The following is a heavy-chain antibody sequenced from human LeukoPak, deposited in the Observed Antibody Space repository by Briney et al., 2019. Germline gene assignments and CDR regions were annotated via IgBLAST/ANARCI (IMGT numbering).Heavy chain of an antibody. CDR2: IYSGGST. V-gene: IGHV3-NL1*01. CDR3: AKGPGLEYSSGWYEDFDY. CDR1: GFTFSSYG. Sequence: GGSLRLSCAASGFTFSSYGMHWVRQAPGKGLEWVSVIYSGGSTYYADSVKGRFTISRDNSKNTLYLQMNSLRAEDTAVYYCAKGPGLEYSSGWYEDFDYWGQGTLVTVSS. D-gene: IGHD6-19*01. J-gene: IGHJ4*02.